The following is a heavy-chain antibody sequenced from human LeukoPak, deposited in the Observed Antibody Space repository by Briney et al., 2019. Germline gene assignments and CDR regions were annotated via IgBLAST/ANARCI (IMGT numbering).Heavy chain of an antibody. CDR2: ISANNGNT. V-gene: IGHV1-18*01. D-gene: IGHD2-2*01. Sequence: ASVKVSCKASGYTFTNYGISWVRQAPGQGLEWMGWISANNGNTDYAQKFQGRVTMTTDTSTSTAYVELRNLRSDDTAMYYCARSQYLLLSWWNAFDVWGQGTMVTVSS. J-gene: IGHJ3*01. CDR3: ARSQYLLLSWWNAFDV. CDR1: GYTFTNYG.